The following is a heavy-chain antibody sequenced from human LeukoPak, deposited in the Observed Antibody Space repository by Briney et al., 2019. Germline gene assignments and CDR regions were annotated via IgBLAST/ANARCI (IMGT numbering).Heavy chain of an antibody. CDR2: ISYDGSKK. CDR1: GFTFSSYG. V-gene: IGHV3-30*18. Sequence: GGSLRLSCGASGFTFSSYGMHWVRQAPGKGLEWVAVISYDGSKKYSADSVKGRFSISRDNSKNTLYLQVNSLRAEDTAVYYCAKDRGSWNDLSGYYFDYWGQGTLVTVSP. D-gene: IGHD1-1*01. J-gene: IGHJ4*02. CDR3: AKDRGSWNDLSGYYFDY.